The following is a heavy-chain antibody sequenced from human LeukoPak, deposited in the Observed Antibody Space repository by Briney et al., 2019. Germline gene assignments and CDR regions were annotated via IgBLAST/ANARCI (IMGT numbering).Heavy chain of an antibody. V-gene: IGHV4-34*01. CDR1: GGSFSGYY. CDR3: ARYSSSWLEYYFDY. Sequence: PSETLSLTCAVYGGSFSGYYWSWIRQPPGKGLEWIGEINHSGSTNYNPSLKSRVTISVDTSKNQFSLKLSSVTAADTAVYYCARYSSSWLEYYFDYGGQGTLSPSPQ. CDR2: INHSGST. J-gene: IGHJ4*02. D-gene: IGHD6-13*01.